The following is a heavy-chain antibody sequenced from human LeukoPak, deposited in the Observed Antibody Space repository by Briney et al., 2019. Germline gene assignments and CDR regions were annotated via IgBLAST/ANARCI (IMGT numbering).Heavy chain of an antibody. V-gene: IGHV1-18*01. Sequence: ASVKVSCKASGYTFTNHGISWVRQAPGQGLEWMGWISVYTGKTYYAQKFQARVTMTTDTSTTTAYMELRSLRSDDTAVYYCARSAKAIAVAGSYFYYMDVWGKGTTVTVSS. D-gene: IGHD6-19*01. CDR1: GYTFTNHG. CDR3: ARSAKAIAVAGSYFYYMDV. CDR2: ISVYTGKT. J-gene: IGHJ6*03.